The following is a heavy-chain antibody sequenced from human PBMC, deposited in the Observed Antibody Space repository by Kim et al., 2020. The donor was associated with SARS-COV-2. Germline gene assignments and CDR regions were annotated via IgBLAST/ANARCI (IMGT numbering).Heavy chain of an antibody. CDR2: IYYSGST. V-gene: IGHV4-30-4*01. CDR3: AREGDYDILTGSVYGMDV. Sequence: SETLSLTCTVSGGSISSGDYYWSWIRPPPGQGLEGIGYIYYSGSTYYNPSLKIRVTISVDTSKNQFSLKLSSVTAADTAVYYCAREGDYDILTGSVYGMDVWGQGPTVTVSS. J-gene: IGHJ6*02. CDR1: GGSISSGDYY. D-gene: IGHD3-9*01.